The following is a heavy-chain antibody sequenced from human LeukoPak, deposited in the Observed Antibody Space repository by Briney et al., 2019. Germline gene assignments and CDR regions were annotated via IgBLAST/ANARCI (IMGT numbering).Heavy chain of an antibody. J-gene: IGHJ4*02. V-gene: IGHV1-2*04. CDR2: INPNSGGT. CDR1: GYTFTGYY. Sequence: ASVKVSCKASGYTFTGYYMHWVRQAPGQGLEWMGWINPNSGGTNYAQKFQGWVTMTRDTSISTAYMELSRLRSDDTAVYYCARDGAMVVRGVISLSDYWGQGTLVTVSS. D-gene: IGHD3-10*01. CDR3: ARDGAMVVRGVISLSDY.